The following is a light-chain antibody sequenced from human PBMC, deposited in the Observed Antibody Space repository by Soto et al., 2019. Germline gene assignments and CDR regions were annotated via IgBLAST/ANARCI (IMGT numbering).Light chain of an antibody. CDR1: QTISSW. V-gene: IGKV1-5*03. Sequence: DIQMTQSPSTLSGSVGDRVTITCRASQTISSWLAWYQQKPGKAPKLLIYKASTLKSGVPSRFSGSGSGTEFTLTISSLQPDDFATYYCQQTYNFPRTFGQGTKVDIK. CDR2: KAS. J-gene: IGKJ2*01. CDR3: QQTYNFPRT.